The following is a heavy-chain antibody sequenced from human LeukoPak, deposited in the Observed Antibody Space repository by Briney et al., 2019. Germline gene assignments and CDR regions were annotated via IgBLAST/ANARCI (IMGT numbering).Heavy chain of an antibody. D-gene: IGHD2-15*01. CDR2: ISGSGGST. V-gene: IGHV3-23*01. CDR3: AKVDCSGGSCYSGGEDYFDY. CDR1: GFTFSSYA. J-gene: IGHJ4*02. Sequence: GGSLRLSCAASGFTFSSYAMSWVRQAPGKGLEWVSAISGSGGSTYYADSVKGRFTISRDNSKNTLYLQMNSLRAEDTAVYYCAKVDCSGGSCYSGGEDYFDYWGQGTLVTVSS.